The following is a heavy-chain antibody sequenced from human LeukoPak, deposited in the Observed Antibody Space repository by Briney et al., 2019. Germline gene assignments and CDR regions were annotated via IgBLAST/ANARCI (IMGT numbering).Heavy chain of an antibody. CDR2: ISYDGSNK. J-gene: IGHJ6*02. D-gene: IGHD5-18*01. CDR1: GFTFSSYA. V-gene: IGHV3-30*14. Sequence: GRSLRLSCAASGFTFSSYAMHWVRQAPGKGLEWVAVISYDGSNKYYADSVKGRFTISRDNSKNTLYLQMNSLRAEDTAVYYCARVRSGYSYGGSYYYYGMDVWGQGTTVTVSS. CDR3: ARVRSGYSYGGSYYYYGMDV.